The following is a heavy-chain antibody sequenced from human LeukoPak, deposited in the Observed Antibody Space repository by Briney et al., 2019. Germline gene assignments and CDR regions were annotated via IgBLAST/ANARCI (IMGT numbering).Heavy chain of an antibody. J-gene: IGHJ4*02. V-gene: IGHV5-51*01. CDR1: GYSFTRYW. Sequence: GESLKISCKGSGYSFTRYWIGWVRQMPGQGLEWMGIIYPGDSDTRYSPSFQGQVTISADKSISTAYLQWSSLKASDTAMYYCARLGMIGELSWGPFDYWGQGTLVTVPS. D-gene: IGHD3-10*02. CDR2: IYPGDSDT. CDR3: ARLGMIGELSWGPFDY.